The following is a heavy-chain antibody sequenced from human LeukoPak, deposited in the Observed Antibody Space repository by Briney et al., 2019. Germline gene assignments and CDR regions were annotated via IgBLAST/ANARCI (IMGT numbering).Heavy chain of an antibody. CDR3: ARGGGCSSTSCLFH. D-gene: IGHD2-2*01. J-gene: IGHJ4*02. CDR2: ISSSSSTI. V-gene: IGHV3-48*01. Sequence: PGGSLRLSCAASGFTFSSYSMNWVRQAPWKGLEWVSYISSSSSTIYYADSVKGRFTISRDNAKSSLYLQMNSLRAEDTAVYYCARGGGCSSTSCLFHWGQGTLVTVSS. CDR1: GFTFSSYS.